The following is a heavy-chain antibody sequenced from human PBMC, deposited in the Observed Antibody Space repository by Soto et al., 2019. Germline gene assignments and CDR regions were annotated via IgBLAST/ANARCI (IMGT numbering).Heavy chain of an antibody. CDR1: GFTFSSYA. J-gene: IGHJ4*02. Sequence: PGGSLRLSCAASGFTFSSYAMSGVRQAPGKGLEWVSAISGSGGSTYYADSVKGRFTISRDNSQNTLYLQMNSLRAEDTVVFFRQKTAYDILTGFDYWGQGTLVTVSS. V-gene: IGHV3-23*01. D-gene: IGHD3-9*01. CDR3: QKTAYDILTGFDY. CDR2: ISGSGGST.